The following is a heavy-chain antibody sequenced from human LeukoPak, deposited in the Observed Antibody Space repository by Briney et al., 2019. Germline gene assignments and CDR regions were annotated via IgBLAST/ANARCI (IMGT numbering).Heavy chain of an antibody. CDR3: ARAGTTGTVYYYYMDV. CDR2: IYYSGST. V-gene: IGHV4-59*01. Sequence: SETLSLACTVSGGSISSYYWSWIRQPPGKGLEWIGYIYYSGSTNYNPSLKSRVTISVDTSKNQFSLKLSSVTAADTAVYYCARAGTTGTVYYYYMDVWGKGTTVTVSS. CDR1: GGSISSYY. J-gene: IGHJ6*03. D-gene: IGHD1-1*01.